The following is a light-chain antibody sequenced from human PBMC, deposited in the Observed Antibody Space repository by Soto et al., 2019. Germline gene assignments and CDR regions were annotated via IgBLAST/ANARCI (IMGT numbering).Light chain of an antibody. J-gene: IGLJ1*01. CDR2: EVS. CDR3: VSFTTSKSYV. CDR1: RSDVGGYDY. Sequence: QSVLTQPPSASGSPGQSVTISCTGTRSDVGGYDYVSWYQQHPGQAPKLMIFEVSQRPSGVPDRFSGSKSGNTASLTVSGLQAEDEADYYCVSFTTSKSYVFGTGTKVTV. V-gene: IGLV2-8*01.